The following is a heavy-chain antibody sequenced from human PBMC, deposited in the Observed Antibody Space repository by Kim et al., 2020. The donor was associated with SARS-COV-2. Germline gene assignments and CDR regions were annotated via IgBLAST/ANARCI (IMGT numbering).Heavy chain of an antibody. CDR3: ARDRLTLPFDY. CDR2: ISYDESNK. Sequence: GGSLRLSCAASGFTFSSYGMHWVRQAPGKGLEWVAVISYDESNKNYADSVKGRFTISRDSSKNTLYLQMNSLKAKDTAVYYCARDRLTLPFDYWGQGTLV. CDR1: GFTFSSYG. J-gene: IGHJ4*02. D-gene: IGHD2-8*01. V-gene: IGHV3-33*05.